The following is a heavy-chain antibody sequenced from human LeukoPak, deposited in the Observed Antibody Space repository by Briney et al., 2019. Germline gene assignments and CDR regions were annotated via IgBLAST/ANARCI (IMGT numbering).Heavy chain of an antibody. CDR2: ISYDGSNT. J-gene: IGHJ6*02. CDR1: GFIFSSYA. V-gene: IGHV3-30-3*01. CDR3: ARDKQGRYYYYGLHV. Sequence: GGSLRLSCAASGFIFSSYAMHWVRQAPGRGLEWVAVISYDGSNTYYADSVKGRFTISRDNSRNTQYLQMNSLRAEDTAVYYCARDKQGRYYYYGLHVWGQGTTVTVSS.